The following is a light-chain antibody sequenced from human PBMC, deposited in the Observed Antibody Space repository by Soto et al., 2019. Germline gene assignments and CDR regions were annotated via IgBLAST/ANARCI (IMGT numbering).Light chain of an antibody. Sequence: EIVMTQSPATLSVSPGGRATLSCRASQSISDTLAWYQQKPGQAPRLLIHGASTRATGFPARFSGSGSGTDFTLTISRLDPEDFAVYYCQHYDRAPMWTFGQGTKVDIK. CDR2: GAS. J-gene: IGKJ1*01. CDR3: QHYDRAPMWT. CDR1: QSISDT. V-gene: IGKV3-15*01.